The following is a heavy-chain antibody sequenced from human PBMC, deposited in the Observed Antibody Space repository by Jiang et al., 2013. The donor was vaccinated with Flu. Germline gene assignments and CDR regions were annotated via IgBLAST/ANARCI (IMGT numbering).Heavy chain of an antibody. CDR2: IHYGGST. Sequence: GLVKPSETLSLTCTVSGGSINNYYWSWIRQSPGKGLEWIGYIHYGGSTNYKSSLKSRVSISVDRTKNQFSLKVSSVTAADTAVYYCARLPHDSSGQYYFDSWGQGTLVTVSS. CDR3: ARLPHDSSGQYYFDS. CDR1: GGSINNYY. J-gene: IGHJ4*02. V-gene: IGHV4-59*08. D-gene: IGHD3-22*01.